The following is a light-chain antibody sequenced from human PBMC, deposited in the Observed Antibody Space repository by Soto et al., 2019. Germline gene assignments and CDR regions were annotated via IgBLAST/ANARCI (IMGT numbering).Light chain of an antibody. J-gene: IGKJ5*01. CDR3: QPRSNWPPIT. CDR1: QSVSSY. V-gene: IGKV3-11*01. Sequence: EIVLTQSPATLSLSPGERATLSCRASQSVSSYLAWYQHKPGQAPRLLIYDASNRATGIPARFSGSGSGTDFTLTISSLEPEDFAVYYCQPRSNWPPITFGQGRRLE. CDR2: DAS.